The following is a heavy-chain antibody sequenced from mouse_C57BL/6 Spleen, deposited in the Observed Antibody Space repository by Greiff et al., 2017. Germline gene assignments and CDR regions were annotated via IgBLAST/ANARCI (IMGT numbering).Heavy chain of an antibody. V-gene: IGHV1-80*01. CDR1: GYAFSSYW. CDR3: AGSKGDYYAMDY. Sequence: QVQLQQSGAELVKPGASVKISCKASGYAFSSYWMNWVKQRPGKGLEWIGQIYPGDGATNYNGKFKGKATLTADKSSSTAYMQLSSLTSEDSAVDYCAGSKGDYYAMDYWGQGTSVTVSS. CDR2: IYPGDGAT. J-gene: IGHJ4*01.